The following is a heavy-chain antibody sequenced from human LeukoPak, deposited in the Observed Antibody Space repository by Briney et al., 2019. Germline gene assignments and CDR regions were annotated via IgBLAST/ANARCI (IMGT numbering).Heavy chain of an antibody. V-gene: IGHV4-59*01. CDR2: IYSSGST. J-gene: IGHJ4*02. CDR3: TSGNDYSNYYFDY. CDR1: GGSISSSY. D-gene: IGHD4-11*01. Sequence: SETLSLTCTVSGGSISSSYWSWIRHPPGRGLEWIGYIYSSGSTNYNPSLKSRVTISEDTSKNQFYLKLSSVTAADTAVYYCTSGNDYSNYYFDYWGQGTLVTVSS.